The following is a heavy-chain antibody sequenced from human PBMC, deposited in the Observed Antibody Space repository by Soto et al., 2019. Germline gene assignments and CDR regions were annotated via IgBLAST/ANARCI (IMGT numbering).Heavy chain of an antibody. V-gene: IGHV1-18*01. Sequence: ASVKVSCKASGYTFTSYGISWVRQAPGQGLEWMGWISAYNCNTNYAQKLQGRVTMTTDTSTSTAYMELRSLRSDDTAVYYCARGSRAYYYDSSGYYSSRSYYYYGMDVWGQGTTVTVSS. J-gene: IGHJ6*02. CDR1: GYTFTSYG. D-gene: IGHD3-22*01. CDR2: ISAYNCNT. CDR3: ARGSRAYYYDSSGYYSSRSYYYYGMDV.